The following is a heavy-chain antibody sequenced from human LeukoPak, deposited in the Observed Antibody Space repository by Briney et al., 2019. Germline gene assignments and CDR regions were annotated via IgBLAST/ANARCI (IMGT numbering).Heavy chain of an antibody. V-gene: IGHV3-23*01. Sequence: GGSLRLSCAASGFTFSSHAMSWVRQAPGKGLEWVSTISGSGGSTYYADSVKGRFTISRDNSKNTLYLQMNSLRAEDTAVYYCAKTRRGNKFDYWGQGTLVTVSS. CDR3: AKTRRGNKFDY. CDR1: GFTFSSHA. CDR2: ISGSGGST. J-gene: IGHJ4*02. D-gene: IGHD1/OR15-1a*01.